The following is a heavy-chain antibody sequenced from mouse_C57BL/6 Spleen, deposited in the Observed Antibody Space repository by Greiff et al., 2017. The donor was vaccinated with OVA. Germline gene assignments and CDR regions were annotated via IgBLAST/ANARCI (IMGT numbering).Heavy chain of an antibody. Sequence: DVQLVESGGGLVKPGGSLKLSCAASGFTFSSYAMSWVRQTPEKRLEWVATISDGGSYTYYPDNVKGRFTISRDNAKNNLYLQMSHLKSEDTAMYYCARDPNWDYWGQGTTLTVAS. D-gene: IGHD4-1*01. V-gene: IGHV5-4*01. J-gene: IGHJ2*01. CDR1: GFTFSSYA. CDR2: ISDGGSYT. CDR3: ARDPNWDY.